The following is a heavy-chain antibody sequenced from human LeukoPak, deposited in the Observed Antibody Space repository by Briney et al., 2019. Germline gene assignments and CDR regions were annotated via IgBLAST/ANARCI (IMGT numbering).Heavy chain of an antibody. J-gene: IGHJ5*02. CDR3: ARLSGSYSNWFDP. CDR2: IYPGDSDT. Sequence: GESLKISCKGAGYGFSGYWVAWVRQMPGKGLEWVGIIYPGDSDTRYSPSFQGQVTISADKSISTAYLQRSSLKASDTAMYYCARLSGSYSNWFDPWGQGTLVTVSS. V-gene: IGHV5-51*01. D-gene: IGHD1-26*01. CDR1: GYGFSGYW.